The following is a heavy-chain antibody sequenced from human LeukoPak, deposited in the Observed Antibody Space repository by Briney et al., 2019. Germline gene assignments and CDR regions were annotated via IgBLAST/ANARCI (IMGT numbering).Heavy chain of an antibody. CDR2: INSDGSST. V-gene: IGHV3-74*01. D-gene: IGHD2-15*01. Sequence: GGSLRLSCAASGFTFSSYWMHWVRQAPGKGLVWVSRINSDGSSTSYADSVKGRFTISRDNAKNTLYLQMNSLRAEDTAVYYCAKGQHTGYCSGGSCYSSDYWGQGTLVTVSS. J-gene: IGHJ4*02. CDR3: AKGQHTGYCSGGSCYSSDY. CDR1: GFTFSSYW.